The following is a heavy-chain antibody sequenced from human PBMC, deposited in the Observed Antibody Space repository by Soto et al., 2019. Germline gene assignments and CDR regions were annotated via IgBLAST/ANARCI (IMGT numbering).Heavy chain of an antibody. CDR1: GFTFSDFD. CDR2: ISYRGSNN. CDR3: VKEDHRASRIEY. D-gene: IGHD6-6*01. V-gene: IGHV3-30*18. J-gene: IGHJ4*02. Sequence: QVQLVESGGGVVQPGRSLRLSCAASGFTFSDFDMHWVRQAPCKGLEWVAVISYRGSNNYYADSVKGRFTISRDNSNNMLYVQIDDLRPDDTAIYYCVKEDHRASRIEYWGQGTLVTVSS.